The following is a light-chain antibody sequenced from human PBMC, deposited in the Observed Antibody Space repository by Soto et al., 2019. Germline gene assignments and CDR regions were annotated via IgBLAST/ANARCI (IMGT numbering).Light chain of an antibody. Sequence: QSVLTQPASVSGSPGQSITIVCTGTSSDVGGYNYVSWYQQHPGKAPKLMIYDVSNRPSGVSNRFSGSKSGNTASLTISGLQAEDEADYYCSSYTSSTRYVFGTGTKVTVL. CDR3: SSYTSSTRYV. J-gene: IGLJ1*01. V-gene: IGLV2-14*01. CDR2: DVS. CDR1: SSDVGGYNY.